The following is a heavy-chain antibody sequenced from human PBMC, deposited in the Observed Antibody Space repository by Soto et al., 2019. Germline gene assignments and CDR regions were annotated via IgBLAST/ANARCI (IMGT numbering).Heavy chain of an antibody. V-gene: IGHV4-31*03. D-gene: IGHD3-22*01. J-gene: IGHJ4*02. CDR1: GGSISSGGYY. CDR3: ARVTYYYDSSGYNFDY. Sequence: PSETLSLTCTVSGGSISSGGYYWSRIRQHPGKGLEWIGYIYYSGSTYYNPSLKSRVTISVDTSKNQFSLKLSSVTAADTAVYYCARVTYYYDSSGYNFDYWGQGTLVTVSS. CDR2: IYYSGST.